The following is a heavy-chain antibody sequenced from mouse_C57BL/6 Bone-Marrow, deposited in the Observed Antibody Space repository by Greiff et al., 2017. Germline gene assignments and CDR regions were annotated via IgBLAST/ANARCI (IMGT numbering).Heavy chain of an antibody. D-gene: IGHD1-1*01. V-gene: IGHV7-1*01. Sequence: EVKVVESGGGLVQSGRSLRLSCATSGFTFSDFYMEWVRQAPGKGLEWIAASRNKANDYTTEYSASVKGRFIVSRDTSQSILYLQMNALRAEDTAIYYGARDAGYGSSYRWYFDVWGTGTTVTVSS. CDR3: ARDAGYGSSYRWYFDV. CDR1: GFTFSDFY. J-gene: IGHJ1*03. CDR2: SRNKANDYTT.